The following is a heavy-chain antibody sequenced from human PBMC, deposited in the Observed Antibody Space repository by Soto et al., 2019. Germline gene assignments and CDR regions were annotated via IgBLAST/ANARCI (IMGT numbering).Heavy chain of an antibody. CDR2: ISGSGGST. D-gene: IGHD1-7*01. CDR3: AKIWNYDYYYYYGMDV. J-gene: IGHJ6*02. Sequence: LSCAAPGFTFSSYAMSWVRQAPGKGLEWVSAISGSGGSTYYADSVKGRFTLSRDNSKNTLYLQMNSLRAEDTAVYYCAKIWNYDYYYYYGMDVWGQGTTVTVSS. V-gene: IGHV3-23*01. CDR1: GFTFSSYA.